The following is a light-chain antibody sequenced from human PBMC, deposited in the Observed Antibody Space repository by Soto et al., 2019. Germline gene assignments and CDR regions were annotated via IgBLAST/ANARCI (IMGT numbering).Light chain of an antibody. CDR1: QSVSSSY. V-gene: IGKV3-20*01. J-gene: IGKJ4*01. Sequence: EIVLTQSPGTLSLSPGERATLSCRASQSVSSSYLAWYQQKPGQAPRLLIYGASSRAIGIPDRFSGSGSGTDFTLTISRLEPEDFAVYYCQQYGSSSTFGGGTKVEIK. CDR3: QQYGSSST. CDR2: GAS.